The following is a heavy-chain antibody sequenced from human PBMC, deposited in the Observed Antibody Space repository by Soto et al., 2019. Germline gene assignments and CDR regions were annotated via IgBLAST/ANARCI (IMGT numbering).Heavy chain of an antibody. Sequence: GGSLRLSCAASGFTFSSYAMSWVRQAPGKGLEWVSAISGSGGSTYYADSVKGRFTISRDNSKNTLYLQMNSLRAEDTAVYYCAKDLYCSSTSCDLNTSFDPWGQGTLVTVSS. CDR1: GFTFSSYA. D-gene: IGHD2-2*01. CDR3: AKDLYCSSTSCDLNTSFDP. J-gene: IGHJ5*02. V-gene: IGHV3-23*01. CDR2: ISGSGGST.